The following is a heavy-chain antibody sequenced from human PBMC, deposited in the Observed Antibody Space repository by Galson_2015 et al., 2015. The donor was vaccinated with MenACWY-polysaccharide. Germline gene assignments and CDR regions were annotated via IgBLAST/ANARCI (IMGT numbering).Heavy chain of an antibody. V-gene: IGHV1-69*13. D-gene: IGHD3-10*01. CDR3: ARVMVRGVIGVDYYYYGMDV. J-gene: IGHJ6*02. CDR2: IIPIFGTA. CDR1: GGTFSSYA. Sequence: SVKVSCKASGGTFSSYAISWVRQAPGQGLEWMGGIIPIFGTANYAQKFQGRVTITADESTSTAYMELSSLRSEDTAVYYCARVMVRGVIGVDYYYYGMDVWGQGTTVTVSS.